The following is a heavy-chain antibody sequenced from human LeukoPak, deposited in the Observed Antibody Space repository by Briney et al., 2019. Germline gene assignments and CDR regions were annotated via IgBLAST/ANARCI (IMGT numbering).Heavy chain of an antibody. D-gene: IGHD6-13*01. V-gene: IGHV4-30-2*01. CDR1: GGSISSGGYY. Sequence: PSQTLSLTCTVSGGSISSGGYYWSWIRQPPGKGLEWIGYIIHSGSTYYKPSLKSRVTISVDRSKNHFSLNLSYVTAADTAVYYCAREEGGAAGKGFDYWGQGTPVTVSS. CDR3: AREEGGAAGKGFDY. J-gene: IGHJ4*02. CDR2: IIHSGST.